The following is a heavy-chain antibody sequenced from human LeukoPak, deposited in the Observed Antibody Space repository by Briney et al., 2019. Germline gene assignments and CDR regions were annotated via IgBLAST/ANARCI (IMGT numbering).Heavy chain of an antibody. CDR1: GGSISSSSYY. J-gene: IGHJ3*02. CDR3: ASGRITMIVVVENAFDI. CDR2: IYYSGST. D-gene: IGHD3-22*01. Sequence: SETLSLTCTVSGGSISSSSYYWGWIRQPPGKGLEWIGSIYYSGSTYYNPSLKSRVTISVDTSKNQFSLKLSSVTAADTAVYYCASGRITMIVVVENAFDIWGQGTMVTVSS. V-gene: IGHV4-39*07.